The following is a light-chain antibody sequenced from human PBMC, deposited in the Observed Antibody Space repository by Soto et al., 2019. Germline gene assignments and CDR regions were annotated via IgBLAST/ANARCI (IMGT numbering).Light chain of an antibody. Sequence: IVLPQSPGTLSLSPGERATLSCMASQSVSSSRLAWSRQKPGQAPRLLIYGASSRATGIPDRFSGSGSGTDFTLTISRLEPEDFAVYYCQQYGSSPITFGQGTRLEIK. CDR2: GAS. V-gene: IGKV3-20*01. CDR3: QQYGSSPIT. CDR1: QSVSSSR. J-gene: IGKJ5*01.